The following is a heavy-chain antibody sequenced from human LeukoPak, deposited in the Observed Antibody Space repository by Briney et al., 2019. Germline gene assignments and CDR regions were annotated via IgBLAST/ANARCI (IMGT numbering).Heavy chain of an antibody. J-gene: IGHJ4*02. CDR1: GFSFSSYW. Sequence: GGSLRLSCAASGFSFSSYWVHWVRQAPGQGLEWVSTLSDDGVHTYYSDSVKGRFSISRDNSNNTMSLHMASLRPEDTAMYYCARDRTVVRGALIPYFFDYWGQGILVTVSS. V-gene: IGHV3-30*03. D-gene: IGHD3-10*01. CDR3: ARDRTVVRGALIPYFFDY. CDR2: LSDDGVHT.